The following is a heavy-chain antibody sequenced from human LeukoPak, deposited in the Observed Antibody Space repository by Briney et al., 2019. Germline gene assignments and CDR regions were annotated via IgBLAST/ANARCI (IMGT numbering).Heavy chain of an antibody. CDR3: ARVEPDSSGWYSIDY. Sequence: ASVKVSCKASGYTFTGYYMHWVRQAPGQGLEWMGWINPNNGGTNYAQKFQGRVTMTRDTSISTAYMELSRLRSDGTAVYYCARVEPDSSGWYSIDYWGQGTLVTVSS. J-gene: IGHJ4*02. CDR1: GYTFTGYY. CDR2: INPNNGGT. D-gene: IGHD6-19*01. V-gene: IGHV1-2*02.